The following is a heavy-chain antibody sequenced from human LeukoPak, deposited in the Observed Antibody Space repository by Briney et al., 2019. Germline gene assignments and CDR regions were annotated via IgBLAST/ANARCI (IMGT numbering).Heavy chain of an antibody. J-gene: IGHJ4*02. V-gene: IGHV4-39*07. D-gene: IGHD6-13*01. Sequence: SETLSLTCTVSGGSISSSSYYWGWVRQPPGKELEWIGTIYYTGDTYYNPSLKSRVTISIDTSKSHFSLKLTSVTAADTAVYYCARDHGSSNWFYYWGQGILVTVSS. CDR3: ARDHGSSNWFYY. CDR1: GGSISSSSYY. CDR2: IYYTGDT.